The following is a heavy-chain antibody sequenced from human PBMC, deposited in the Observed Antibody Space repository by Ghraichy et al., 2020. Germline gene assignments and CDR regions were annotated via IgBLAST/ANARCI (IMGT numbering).Heavy chain of an antibody. CDR2: IYTSGST. V-gene: IGHV4-4*09. CDR1: GGSISSYY. CDR3: ARHFVPDGWELLGPFYY. D-gene: IGHD1-26*01. J-gene: IGHJ4*02. Sequence: SETLSLTCTVSGGSISSYYWSWIRQPPGKGLEWIGYIYTSGSTNYNPSLKSRVTISVDTSKNQFSLKLSSVTAADTAVYYCARHFVPDGWELLGPFYYWGQGTLVTVSS.